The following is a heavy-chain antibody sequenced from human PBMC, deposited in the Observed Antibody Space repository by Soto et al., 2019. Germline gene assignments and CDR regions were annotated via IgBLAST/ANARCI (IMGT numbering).Heavy chain of an antibody. J-gene: IGHJ3*02. CDR1: GGSISSYY. CDR2: IYYSGST. D-gene: IGHD3-3*01. V-gene: IGHV4-59*01. Sequence: PSETLSLTCTVPGGSISSYYWSWIRQPPGKGLEWIGYIYYSGSTNYNPSLKSRVTISVDTSKNQFSLKLSSVTAADTAVYYCARVSNSLLTYYDFWSGYVVGAFDIWGQGTMVT. CDR3: ARVSNSLLTYYDFWSGYVVGAFDI.